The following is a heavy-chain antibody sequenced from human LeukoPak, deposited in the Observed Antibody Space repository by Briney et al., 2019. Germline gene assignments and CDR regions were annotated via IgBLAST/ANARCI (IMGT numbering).Heavy chain of an antibody. D-gene: IGHD3-10*01. Sequence: PGGSLRLSCAASGFTFSSYAMSWVRQAPGKGLEWVSAISGSGGSTYYADSVKGRFTIFRDNSKNTLYLQMNSLRAEDTAVYYCAKETHMWFGELYPLLFDYWGQGTLVTVSS. J-gene: IGHJ4*02. CDR1: GFTFSSYA. CDR3: AKETHMWFGELYPLLFDY. CDR2: ISGSGGST. V-gene: IGHV3-23*01.